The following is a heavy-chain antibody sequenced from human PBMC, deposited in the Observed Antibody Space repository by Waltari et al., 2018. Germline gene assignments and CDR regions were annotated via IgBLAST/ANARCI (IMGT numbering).Heavy chain of an antibody. Sequence: EVQLLESGGGLVQPGGSLRLSCAASGFTFSSYAMSWVRQAPGKGLEWVSVIYSGGSTYYADSVKGRFTISRDNSKNTLYLQMNSLRAEDTAVYYCAKERGVAAGDYWGQGTLVTVSS. J-gene: IGHJ4*02. CDR1: GFTFSSYA. CDR2: IYSGGST. CDR3: AKERGVAAGDY. V-gene: IGHV3-23*03. D-gene: IGHD6-13*01.